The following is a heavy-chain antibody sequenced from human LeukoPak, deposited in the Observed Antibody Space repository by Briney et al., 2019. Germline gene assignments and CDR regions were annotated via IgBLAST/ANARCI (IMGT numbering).Heavy chain of an antibody. Sequence: PGGSLRLSCAASGFTFSSHAMSWVRQAPGKGLEWVSAISGSGSSTYYADSVKGRFTISRDNSKNTLYLQMNSLRAEDTAVYYCAKARFLWRSGLTDYWGQGTLVTVSS. CDR3: AKARFLWRSGLTDY. J-gene: IGHJ4*02. CDR2: ISGSGSST. D-gene: IGHD6-19*01. CDR1: GFTFSSHA. V-gene: IGHV3-23*01.